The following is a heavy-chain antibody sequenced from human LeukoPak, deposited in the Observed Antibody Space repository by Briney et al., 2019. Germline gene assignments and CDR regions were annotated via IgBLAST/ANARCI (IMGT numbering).Heavy chain of an antibody. CDR2: IIPIFGTA. D-gene: IGHD6-13*01. Sequence: GASVKVSCKASGGTFSSYAISWVRQAPGQGLEWVGGIIPIFGTANYAQKFQGRVTITADEFTSTAYMELSSLRSEDTAVYYCARDIAAAGLGNFDYWGQGTLVTVSS. J-gene: IGHJ4*02. CDR3: ARDIAAAGLGNFDY. CDR1: GGTFSSYA. V-gene: IGHV1-69*13.